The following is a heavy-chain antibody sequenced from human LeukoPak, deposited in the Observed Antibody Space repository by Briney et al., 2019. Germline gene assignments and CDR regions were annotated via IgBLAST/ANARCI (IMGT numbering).Heavy chain of an antibody. Sequence: GGSLRLSCAASGLTFSSYWMSWVRQAPGKGLEWVANIKQDGSEKYYVDSVKGRFTISRDNAKTSLFLQMNSLRAEDTAVYFCASDWDYWGQGTLVTVSS. V-gene: IGHV3-7*05. CDR1: GLTFSSYW. J-gene: IGHJ4*02. CDR3: ASDWDY. CDR2: IKQDGSEK.